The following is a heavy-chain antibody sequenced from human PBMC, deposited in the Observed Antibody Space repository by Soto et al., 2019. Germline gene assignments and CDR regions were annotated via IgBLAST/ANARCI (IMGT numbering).Heavy chain of an antibody. CDR2: ISGSGGST. J-gene: IGHJ6*02. CDR1: GFTFSTCA. D-gene: IGHD6-13*01. Sequence: GGSLRLSCPATGFTFSTCAMNWVRQAPGKGLEWVSTISGSGGSTYYADSVKGRFTISRDNSKNTLYLQMNSLRAEDTAVYYCAKHSSSWYNDYYYGMDVWGQGTTVTVSS. V-gene: IGHV3-23*01. CDR3: AKHSSSWYNDYYYGMDV.